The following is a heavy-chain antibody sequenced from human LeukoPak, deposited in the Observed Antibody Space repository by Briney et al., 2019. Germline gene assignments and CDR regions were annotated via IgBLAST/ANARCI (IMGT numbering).Heavy chain of an antibody. V-gene: IGHV3-9*01. CDR3: AKDILRQKQLPEGWFDH. J-gene: IGHJ5*02. Sequence: SLRLSCAASGFTFADYAMHWVRQAPGKGPEWVSGISWNSGSIGYADSVKGRFTISRDNAKNSLYLQMNSLRAEDTALYYCAKDILRQKQLPEGWFDHWGQGTLVTVSS. CDR1: GFTFADYA. D-gene: IGHD6-13*01. CDR2: ISWNSGSI.